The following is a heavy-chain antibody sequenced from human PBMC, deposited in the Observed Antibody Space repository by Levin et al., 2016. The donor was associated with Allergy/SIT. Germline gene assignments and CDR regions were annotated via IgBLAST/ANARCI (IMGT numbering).Heavy chain of an antibody. V-gene: IGHV3-48*03. CDR1: GFNISSYE. CDR3: AREEDVLIAMNAFDI. J-gene: IGHJ3*02. D-gene: IGHD2-21*01. Sequence: GESLKISCAASGFNISSYEMNWVRQAPGKGLEWISYISPSGDTVYYADSVKGRVTISRDNADNALYLQMNSLRVEDMAVYYCAREEDVLIAMNAFDIWGQGTMVTVSS. CDR2: ISPSGDTV.